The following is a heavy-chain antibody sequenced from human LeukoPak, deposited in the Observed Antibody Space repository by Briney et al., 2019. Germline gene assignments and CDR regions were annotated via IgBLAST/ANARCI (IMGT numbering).Heavy chain of an antibody. J-gene: IGHJ2*01. D-gene: IGHD3-22*01. CDR1: GFTFSSYG. Sequence: GGSLRLSCVASGFTFSSYGMHWVRQAPGKGLEWVAFIRYDGSNKYYADSVKGRFTISRDNAKNSLYLQMNSLRAEDTAVYYCARDEGYYYDSSGLGYFDLWGRGTLVTVSS. CDR3: ARDEGYYYDSSGLGYFDL. V-gene: IGHV3-30*02. CDR2: IRYDGSNK.